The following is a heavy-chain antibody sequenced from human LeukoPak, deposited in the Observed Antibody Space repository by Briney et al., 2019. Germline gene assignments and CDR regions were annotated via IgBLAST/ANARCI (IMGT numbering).Heavy chain of an antibody. J-gene: IGHJ4*02. CDR2: IYHSGST. V-gene: IGHV4-38-2*02. D-gene: IGHD4-23*01. CDR1: GYSISSGYY. Sequence: SETLSLTCTVSGYSISSGYYWGWIRQPPGRGLEWIGSIYHSGSTYYNPSLKSRVTISVDTSKNQFSLKLSSVTAADTAVYYCARDKEDGGNSRFDYWGQGTLVTVSS. CDR3: ARDKEDGGNSRFDY.